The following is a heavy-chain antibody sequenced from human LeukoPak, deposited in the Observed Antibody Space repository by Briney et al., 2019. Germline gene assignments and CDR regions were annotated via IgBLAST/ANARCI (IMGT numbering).Heavy chain of an antibody. V-gene: IGHV1-2*02. D-gene: IGHD6-6*01. CDR1: GYTFTGYY. CDR3: ARDIAIAARPGGLYYYYYYMDV. CDR2: INPNSGGT. J-gene: IGHJ6*03. Sequence: ASVKVSCKASGYTFTGYYMHWVRQAPGQGLEWMGWINPNSGGTNYAQKSQGRVTMTRDTSISTAYMELSRLRSDDTAVYYCARDIAIAARPGGLYYYYYYMDVWGKGTTVTVSS.